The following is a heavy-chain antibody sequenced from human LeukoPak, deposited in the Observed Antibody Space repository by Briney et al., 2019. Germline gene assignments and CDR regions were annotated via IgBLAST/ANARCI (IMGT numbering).Heavy chain of an antibody. CDR2: ISYDGSNK. CDR3: ARTYYYDSSGYPDY. D-gene: IGHD3-22*01. V-gene: IGHV3-30-3*01. CDR1: GFTFSSYA. Sequence: PGGSLRLSCAASGFTFSSYAMSWVRQAPGKGLEWVAVISYDGSNKYYADSVKGRFTISRDNSKNTLYLQMNSLRAEDTAVYYCARTYYYDSSGYPDYWGQGTLVTVSS. J-gene: IGHJ4*02.